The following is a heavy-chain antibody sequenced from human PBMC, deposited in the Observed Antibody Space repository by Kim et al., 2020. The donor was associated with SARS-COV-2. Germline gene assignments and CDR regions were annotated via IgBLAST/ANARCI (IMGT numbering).Heavy chain of an antibody. CDR2: IYSGNST. Sequence: GGSLRLSCLVSGFVVSNNYMTWVRQAPGKGLEWVSIIYSGNSTLYVDSVKGRFTISRDNSKNTLYLQMNSLRAEDTAVYYCARVPDIVGGQGTLVTVSS. CDR3: ARVPDIV. CDR1: GFVVSNNY. V-gene: IGHV3-53*01. D-gene: IGHD5-12*01. J-gene: IGHJ4*02.